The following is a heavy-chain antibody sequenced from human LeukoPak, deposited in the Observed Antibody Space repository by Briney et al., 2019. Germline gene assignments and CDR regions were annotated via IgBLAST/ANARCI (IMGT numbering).Heavy chain of an antibody. CDR1: GDSVSANSAT. V-gene: IGHV6-1*01. CDR2: TYYRSKWYR. Sequence: SQTLSLTCAVSGDSVSANSATWNWLRQSPWRGLEWLGRTYYRSKWYRDYAVSVKSRITINPDSSKHHFSLQLNSVTPEDTALYYCARDSDAFDIWGQGTMVTVSS. CDR3: ARDSDAFDI. J-gene: IGHJ3*02.